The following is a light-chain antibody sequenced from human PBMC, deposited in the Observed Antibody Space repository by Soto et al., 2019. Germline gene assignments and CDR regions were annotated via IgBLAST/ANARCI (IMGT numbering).Light chain of an antibody. V-gene: IGKV3-20*01. J-gene: IGKJ5*01. CDR3: QHSGGSFFT. CDR2: GSS. CDR1: QSVSSIY. Sequence: EIVLTQSPGTLSLSPGERVTLSCRASQSVSSIYLAWYQQRPGQAPRLLIYGSSSRANGIPDRFSGGGSGTDFNLTISRLEPADSAVYYCQHSGGSFFTLGQGTRLEI.